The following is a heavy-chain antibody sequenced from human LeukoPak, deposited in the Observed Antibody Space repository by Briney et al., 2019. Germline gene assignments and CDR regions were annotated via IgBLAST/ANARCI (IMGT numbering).Heavy chain of an antibody. D-gene: IGHD3-3*01. CDR2: IWHDGSNK. CDR1: GFTFSNYG. CDR3: AIEGGVFGVASALDV. Sequence: PGGSLRLSCAASGFTFSNYGIHWVRQAPGKGLEWVAIIWHDGSNKYYGDPVKGRFTISRDSSKNTVFLQMNSLRDDDTAVYYCAIEGGVFGVASALDVWGQGTTVTVSS. J-gene: IGHJ6*02. V-gene: IGHV3-33*01.